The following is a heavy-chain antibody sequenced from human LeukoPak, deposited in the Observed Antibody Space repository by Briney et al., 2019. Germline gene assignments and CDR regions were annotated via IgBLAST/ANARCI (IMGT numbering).Heavy chain of an antibody. CDR1: GGSFSGYY. CDR3: ARVRGDYYGSGIGNWLDP. J-gene: IGHJ5*02. V-gene: IGHV4-34*01. Sequence: SETLSLTCAVYGGSFSGYYWSWIRQPPGKGLEWIGEINHSGSTNYNPSLKSRVTISVDTSKNQFSLKLSSVTAADTAVYYRARVRGDYYGSGIGNWLDPWGQGTLVTVSS. CDR2: INHSGST. D-gene: IGHD3-10*01.